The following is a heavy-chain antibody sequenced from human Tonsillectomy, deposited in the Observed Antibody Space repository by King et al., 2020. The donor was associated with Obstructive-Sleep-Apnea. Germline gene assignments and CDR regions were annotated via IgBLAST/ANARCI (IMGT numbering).Heavy chain of an antibody. CDR2: IYPGDSDT. V-gene: IGHV5-51*01. CDR1: GYSFATYW. Sequence: QLVQSGAEVKKPGESLKISCKGSGYSFATYWIGWVRQMPGKGLEYMGVIYPGDSDTSYSPSFQGQVTISADKSLSAAYLQWSSLKASDTAIYYCARCVDPDDDRQANFDFWGQGTLVTVSS. D-gene: IGHD1-1*01. CDR3: ARCVDPDDDRQANFDF. J-gene: IGHJ4*02.